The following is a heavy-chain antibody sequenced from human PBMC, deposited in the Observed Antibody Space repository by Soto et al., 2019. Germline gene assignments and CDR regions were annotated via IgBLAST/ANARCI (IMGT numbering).Heavy chain of an antibody. J-gene: IGHJ4*02. Sequence: GESLKISCKGFDYTFAAYWIGWVRQMPGKGLEWMGVINPRDSDVKYSPPFEGQVTISADTYINTAFLQWRSLKASDTAMYYCARAYSNHVGCDSSFDNWGQGAMLTVSS. CDR1: DYTFAAYW. CDR2: INPRDSDV. CDR3: ARAYSNHVGCDSSFDN. V-gene: IGHV5-51*01. D-gene: IGHD2-21*02.